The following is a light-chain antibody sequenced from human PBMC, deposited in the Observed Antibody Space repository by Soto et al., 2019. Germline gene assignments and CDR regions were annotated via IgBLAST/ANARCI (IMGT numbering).Light chain of an antibody. J-gene: IGKJ1*01. CDR1: QSVSSN. CDR3: QQYGSSGT. CDR2: GAF. V-gene: IGKV3-20*01. Sequence: EIVLTQSPATLSVSPGERATLSCRASQSVSSNLAWYQQKPGQAPRLLIYGAFSRATGVPDRFSGSVSGTDFTLTISSLEPEDFAVYYCQQYGSSGTFGQGTKVDI.